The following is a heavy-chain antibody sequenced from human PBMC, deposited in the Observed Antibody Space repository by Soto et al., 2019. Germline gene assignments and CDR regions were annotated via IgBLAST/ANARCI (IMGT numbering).Heavy chain of an antibody. J-gene: IGHJ4*02. D-gene: IGHD4-17*01. CDR1: SGSISSYY. Sequence: SETLSLTCTVSSGSISSYYWSWIRQPPGKGLEWIGYIYYSGSTNYNPSLKSRVTISVDTSKNQFSLKLSSVTAADTAVYYCARRYGDCFDYWGQATLVTVSS. V-gene: IGHV4-59*08. CDR3: ARRYGDCFDY. CDR2: IYYSGST.